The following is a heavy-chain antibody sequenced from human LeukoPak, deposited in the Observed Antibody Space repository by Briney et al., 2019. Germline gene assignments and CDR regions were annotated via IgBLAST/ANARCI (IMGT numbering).Heavy chain of an antibody. V-gene: IGHV3-7*01. D-gene: IGHD3-3*01. Sequence: DSMKGRFTISRDDAKNSLYLQMDSLRAEDTAVYYCARDRAWNYFDYWGQGTLVTVSS. CDR3: ARDRAWNYFDY. J-gene: IGHJ4*02.